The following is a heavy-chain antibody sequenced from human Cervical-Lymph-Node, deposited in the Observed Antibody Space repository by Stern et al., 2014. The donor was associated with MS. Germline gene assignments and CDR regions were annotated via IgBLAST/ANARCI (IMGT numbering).Heavy chain of an antibody. CDR3: SRDADGYSLVFGY. CDR2: IHNSGTT. Sequence: VQLQESGPGLVKPSQTLSLTCAVTGGSISSAEYYWSWIRQSPGKGLEWIGYIHNSGTTSYNPSLKSRVTMSVDTSKNQFSLKLRSVTAADTAVYYCSRDADGYSLVFGYWGRGTLVTVSS. D-gene: IGHD5-24*01. J-gene: IGHJ4*02. V-gene: IGHV4-30-4*01. CDR1: GGSISSAEYY.